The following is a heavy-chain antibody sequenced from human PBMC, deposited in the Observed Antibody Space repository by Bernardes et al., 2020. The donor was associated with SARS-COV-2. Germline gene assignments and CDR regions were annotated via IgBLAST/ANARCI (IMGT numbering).Heavy chain of an antibody. V-gene: IGHV3-23*01. CDR1: GFTFSSYA. J-gene: IGHJ4*02. Sequence: GGSLRLSCAASGFTFSSYAMSWVRQAPGKGLEWVSAISGSGGIRYYADSVKGRFTVSRDNSKNTLYLQMNSLRAEDTAEYSCAKDPHLMTPPEYWGRGTLVTVSS. CDR3: AKDPHLMTPPEY. CDR2: ISGSGGIR.